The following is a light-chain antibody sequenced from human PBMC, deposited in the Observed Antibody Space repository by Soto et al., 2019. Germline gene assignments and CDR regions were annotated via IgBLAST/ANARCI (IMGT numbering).Light chain of an antibody. Sequence: DIQLTQSPPFLSASVGDRVTITCRASQGISSYLAWYQQKPGKAPELLLYAASTLQSGVPSRFSGSGSGTEFTLTISSLQPEDFATYYCQQLNSYPLTFGGGTKVEIK. CDR2: AAS. J-gene: IGKJ4*01. V-gene: IGKV1-9*01. CDR1: QGISSY. CDR3: QQLNSYPLT.